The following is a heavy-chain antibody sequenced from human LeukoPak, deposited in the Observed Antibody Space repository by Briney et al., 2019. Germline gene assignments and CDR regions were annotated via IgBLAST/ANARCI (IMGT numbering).Heavy chain of an antibody. CDR2: ISAYNGNT. D-gene: IGHD3-22*01. CDR3: AREDYYDSSGYYYDAY. J-gene: IGHJ4*02. V-gene: IGHV1-18*01. CDR1: GYTFTSYG. Sequence: ASVKVSCKASGYTFTSYGISWVRQAPGQGLEWMGWISAYNGNTNYAQKLQGRVTMTTDTSTSTAYMELRSLRFDDTAVYYCAREDYYDSSGYYYDAYWGQGTLVTVSS.